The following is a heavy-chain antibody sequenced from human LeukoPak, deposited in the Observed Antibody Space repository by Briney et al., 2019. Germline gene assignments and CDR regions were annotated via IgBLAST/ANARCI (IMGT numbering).Heavy chain of an antibody. CDR1: GGSISSSSYY. J-gene: IGHJ3*02. D-gene: IGHD2-15*01. V-gene: IGHV4-39*07. CDR2: IYYSGST. CDR3: ARDREGCSGGSCYMVGPPDI. Sequence: SETLSLTCTVSGGSISSSSYYWGWIRQPPGKGLEWIGSIYYSGSTYYNPSLKSRVTISVDTSKNQFSLKLSSVTAADTAVYYCARDREGCSGGSCYMVGPPDIWGQGTMVTVSS.